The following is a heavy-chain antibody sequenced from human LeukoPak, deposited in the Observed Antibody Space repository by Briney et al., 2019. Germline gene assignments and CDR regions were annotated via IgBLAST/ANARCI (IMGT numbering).Heavy chain of an antibody. V-gene: IGHV3-53*01. J-gene: IGHJ4*02. CDR1: GFTVSSNY. Sequence: GGSLRLSCAASGFTVSSNYMSWVRQAPGKGLEWVSVIYSGGSTYYADSVKGRFTISRDNSKNTLYLQMNSLRAEDTAVYYCAKVGAGAAAGTWIFDYWGQGTLVTVSS. CDR2: IYSGGST. D-gene: IGHD6-13*01. CDR3: AKVGAGAAAGTWIFDY.